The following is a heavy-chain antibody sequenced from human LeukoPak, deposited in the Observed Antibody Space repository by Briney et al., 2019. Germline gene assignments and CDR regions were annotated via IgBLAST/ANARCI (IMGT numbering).Heavy chain of an antibody. D-gene: IGHD2-15*01. Sequence: GRSLRLSCAASGFTFSDTFSDYAMHRVRQAPGKGLEWVAVISYDGSNKYYADSVKGRFTISRDNYKNTVYLQMNSLRAEDTAVYYCARSRGYCSGGSCYGVGYYYGMDVWGQGTTVTVSS. CDR3: ARSRGYCSGGSCYGVGYYYGMDV. CDR1: GFTFSDTFSDYA. V-gene: IGHV3-30-3*01. CDR2: ISYDGSNK. J-gene: IGHJ6*02.